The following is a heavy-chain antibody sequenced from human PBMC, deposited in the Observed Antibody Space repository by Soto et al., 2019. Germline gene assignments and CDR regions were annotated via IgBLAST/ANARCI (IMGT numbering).Heavy chain of an antibody. J-gene: IGHJ4*02. CDR3: AKTPRQWLVYVDY. V-gene: IGHV3-23*01. D-gene: IGHD6-19*01. CDR1: GFTFSNYD. Sequence: EVQLLESGGGLVQPGGSLRLSCVASGFTFSNYDMSWVRQAPGKGLEWVSGISGSGGTTYYADSVKGRFTVSRDNSKDTLNLQMNSLRAEDTAVYYCAKTPRQWLVYVDYWGQGTLVTVSS. CDR2: ISGSGGTT.